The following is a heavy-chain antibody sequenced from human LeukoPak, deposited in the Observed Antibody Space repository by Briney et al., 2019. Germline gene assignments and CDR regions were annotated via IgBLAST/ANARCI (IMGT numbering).Heavy chain of an antibody. V-gene: IGHV3-21*01. CDR1: GFTFSSYS. Sequence: GGSLRLSCAASGFTFSSYSMNWVRQAPGKGLEWVSSISSSSSYIHYADSVKGRFTISRDNAKNSLYLHMNSLRAEDTAVYYCARDKVVGPTKFDSWGQGTLVTVSP. CDR3: ARDKVVGPTKFDS. J-gene: IGHJ5*01. D-gene: IGHD1-26*01. CDR2: ISSSSSYI.